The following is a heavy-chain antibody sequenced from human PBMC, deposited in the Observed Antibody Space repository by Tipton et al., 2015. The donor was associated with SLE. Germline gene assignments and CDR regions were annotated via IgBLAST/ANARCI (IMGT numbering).Heavy chain of an antibody. V-gene: IGHV3-21*01. D-gene: IGHD4-23*01. J-gene: IGHJ6*02. CDR1: GFTFSSYS. CDR3: ARDSLNRVAFNSYYGMDV. CDR2: ISSSSSYI. Sequence: SLRLSCAASGFTFSSYSMNWVRQAPGKGLEWVSSISSSSSYIYYADSVKGRFTISRDNAKNSVFLQMNSLRAEDTVVYYCARDSLNRVAFNSYYGMDVWGQGTTVTVSS.